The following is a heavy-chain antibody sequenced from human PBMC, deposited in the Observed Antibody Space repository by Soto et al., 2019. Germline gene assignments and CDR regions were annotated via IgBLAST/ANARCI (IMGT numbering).Heavy chain of an antibody. D-gene: IGHD6-6*01. CDR1: GGSFRGYY. V-gene: IGHV4-34*01. Sequence: SETLSVTWAVYGGSFRGYYWSWIRQPPGKGLEWIGEINHSGSTNYNPSLKSRVTISVDTSKNQFSLKLSSVTAADTAVYYCASRDLIAAGGFFDYWGQGTLVTVSS. CDR2: INHSGST. J-gene: IGHJ4*02. CDR3: ASRDLIAAGGFFDY.